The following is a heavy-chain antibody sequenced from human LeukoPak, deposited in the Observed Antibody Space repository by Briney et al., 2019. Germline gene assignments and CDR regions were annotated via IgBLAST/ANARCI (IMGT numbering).Heavy chain of an antibody. J-gene: IGHJ4*02. CDR1: GFTFSTNW. D-gene: IGHD5-18*01. V-gene: IGHV3-74*01. CDR3: APEGGYSYDY. CDR2: INGDGSIT. Sequence: GGSQRLSCAASGFTFSTNWMHWVRQVPGKGLLWVSRINGDGSITTYADAVKGRFTISRDNAKNTLYLEMNSLRAEDTAVYYCAPEGGYSYDYWGQGTLITVSS.